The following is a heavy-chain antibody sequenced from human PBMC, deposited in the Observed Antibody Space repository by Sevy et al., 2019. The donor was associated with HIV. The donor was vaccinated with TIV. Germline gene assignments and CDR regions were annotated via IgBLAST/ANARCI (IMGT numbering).Heavy chain of an antibody. CDR3: ARGLRFLEWLPDYYYGMDV. D-gene: IGHD3-3*01. J-gene: IGHJ6*02. CDR1: GYTFTSYD. Sequence: ASVKVSCKASGYTFTSYDINWVRQATGQGLEWMGWMNPNSGNTGYAQKFQGRVTITRNTSISTAYMELSSLRSEDTAVYYCARGLRFLEWLPDYYYGMDVCGQGTTVTVSS. V-gene: IGHV1-8*03. CDR2: MNPNSGNT.